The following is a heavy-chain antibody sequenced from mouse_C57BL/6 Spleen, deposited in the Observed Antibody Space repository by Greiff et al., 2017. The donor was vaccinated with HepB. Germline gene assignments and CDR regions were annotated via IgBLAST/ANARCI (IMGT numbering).Heavy chain of an antibody. CDR2: INPSSGYT. CDR3: ARSPYYGSSHYFDY. V-gene: IGHV1-4*01. D-gene: IGHD1-1*01. CDR1: GYTFTSYT. J-gene: IGHJ2*01. Sequence: QVHVKQSGAELARPGASVKMSCKASGYTFTSYTMHWVKQRPGQGLEWIGYINPSSGYTKYNQKFKDKATLTADKSSSTAYMQLSSLTSEDSAVYYCARSPYYGSSHYFDYWGQGTTLTVSS.